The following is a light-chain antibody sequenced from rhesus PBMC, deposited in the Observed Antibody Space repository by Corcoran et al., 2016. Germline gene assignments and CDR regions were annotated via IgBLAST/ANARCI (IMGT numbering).Light chain of an antibody. CDR1: QGINNW. CDR2: RTS. J-gene: IGKJ4*01. CDR3: QQYDDSPLT. V-gene: IGKV1-69*01. Sequence: DIQMTQSPSSLSASVGDRVTITCRASQGINNWLAWYQPKPGKAPKLLIHRTSSLGTGVPSRFRGSGSGTDFTLTISSLQSEDIATYYCQQYDDSPLTFGGGTKVDLK.